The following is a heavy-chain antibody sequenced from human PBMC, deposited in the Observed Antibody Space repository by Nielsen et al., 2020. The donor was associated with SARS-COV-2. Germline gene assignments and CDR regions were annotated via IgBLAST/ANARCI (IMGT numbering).Heavy chain of an antibody. Sequence: GESLKISCAASTLTFSTSAMHWIRQAPGKGLEWISYISAVNGHTWYADSLKGRFTVSRDNADNLVFLLMDSLRGEDTAMYFCARGSDTPSLWGQGTLVIVSS. V-gene: IGHV3-21*05. CDR1: TLTFSTSA. CDR2: ISAVNGHT. CDR3: ARGSDTPSL. J-gene: IGHJ4*02. D-gene: IGHD5-18*01.